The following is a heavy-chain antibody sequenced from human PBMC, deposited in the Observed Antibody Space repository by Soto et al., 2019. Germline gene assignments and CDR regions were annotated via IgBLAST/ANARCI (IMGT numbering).Heavy chain of an antibody. CDR2: IYYSGST. CDR1: GGSVSGGSYY. CDR3: ARDPLGATPMDV. V-gene: IGHV4-61*01. Sequence: SETLSLTCTVSGGSVSGGSYYWSWIRHPPGKGLEWIGYIYYSGSTNYNPSLKSRVTISVDTSKNQFSLKLSSVTAADTAVYYCARDPLGATPMDVWGQGTTVTVSS. D-gene: IGHD1-26*01. J-gene: IGHJ6*02.